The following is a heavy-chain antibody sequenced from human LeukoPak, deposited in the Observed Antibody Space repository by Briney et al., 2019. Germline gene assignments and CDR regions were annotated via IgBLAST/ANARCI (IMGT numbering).Heavy chain of an antibody. J-gene: IGHJ1*01. D-gene: IGHD6-13*01. CDR2: IKQDGSEK. CDR1: GFTFSSYW. CDR3: AKPTGWQQLEYFQH. Sequence: PGGSLRLSCAASGFTFSSYWMSWVRQAPGKGLEWVANIKQDGSEKNYVDSVKGRFTISRDNAKNSLYLQMNSLRAEDTAVYYCAKPTGWQQLEYFQHWGQGTLVTVSS. V-gene: IGHV3-7*01.